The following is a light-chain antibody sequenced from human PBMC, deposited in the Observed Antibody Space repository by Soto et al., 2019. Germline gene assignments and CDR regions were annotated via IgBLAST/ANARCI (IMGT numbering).Light chain of an antibody. V-gene: IGLV9-49*02. Sequence: QPVLTQPPSASASLGASVTLTCTLSSGHSNYKVDWYQQRPGKGPRFVMRVGTGGIVGSKGDGIPDRFSVLGSGLIRNLTIKNIEEEDESDYHCGADHARGSNFVKVFGGGTQLTVL. CDR1: SGHSNYK. J-gene: IGLJ3*02. CDR3: GADHARGSNFVKV. CDR2: VGTGGIVG.